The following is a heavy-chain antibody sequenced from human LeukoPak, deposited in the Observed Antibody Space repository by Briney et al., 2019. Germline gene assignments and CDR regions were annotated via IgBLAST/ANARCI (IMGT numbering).Heavy chain of an antibody. Sequence: PGGSLRLPCAASGFTFSSYSMNWVRQAPGKGLEWVSSISSSSSYIYYADSVKGRFTISRDNAKNSLYLQMNSLRAEDTAVYYCARDSTGATVYWGQGTLVTVSS. D-gene: IGHD1-26*01. CDR2: ISSSSSYI. J-gene: IGHJ4*02. CDR3: ARDSTGATVY. CDR1: GFTFSSYS. V-gene: IGHV3-21*01.